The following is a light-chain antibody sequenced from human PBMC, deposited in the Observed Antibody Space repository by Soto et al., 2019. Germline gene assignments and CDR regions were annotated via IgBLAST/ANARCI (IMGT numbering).Light chain of an antibody. Sequence: DIQMTQSPSTLSASVGDRVTITCRASQSISSWLAWYQQKPGKAPKLLIYDASSLESGVPSRFSGSGSGTEFTLTISSLQPDDFATYYCQHYNSYSLTFGQGTKVDIK. J-gene: IGKJ1*01. V-gene: IGKV1-5*01. CDR2: DAS. CDR3: QHYNSYSLT. CDR1: QSISSW.